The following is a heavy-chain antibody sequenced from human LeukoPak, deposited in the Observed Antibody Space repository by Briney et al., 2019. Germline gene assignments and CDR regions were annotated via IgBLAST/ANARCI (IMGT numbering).Heavy chain of an antibody. J-gene: IGHJ6*03. D-gene: IGHD3-3*01. Sequence: PSETLSLTCTVSGGSISSYYWSWIRQPAGKGLEWIGRIYTSGSTNYNPSLKSRVTISVDKSKNQFSLKLSSVTAADTAVYYCASSYDFWSGYYSVYMDVWGKGTTVTVSS. CDR3: ASSYDFWSGYYSVYMDV. CDR1: GGSISSYY. CDR2: IYTSGST. V-gene: IGHV4-4*07.